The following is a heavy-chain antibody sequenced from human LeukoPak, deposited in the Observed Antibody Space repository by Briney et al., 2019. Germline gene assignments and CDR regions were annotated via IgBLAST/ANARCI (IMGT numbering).Heavy chain of an antibody. Sequence: SETLSLTCAVSGYPISLYSWSWIRQSAGKGLEWIGRIYSTGRTKYNPSPESRVTMSADTSKNQFSLKLNSVTAADTAVYYCARDGQGSSWYPYFDYWGQGALVTVSS. J-gene: IGHJ4*02. D-gene: IGHD6-13*01. V-gene: IGHV4-4*07. CDR1: GYPISLYS. CDR2: IYSTGRT. CDR3: ARDGQGSSWYPYFDY.